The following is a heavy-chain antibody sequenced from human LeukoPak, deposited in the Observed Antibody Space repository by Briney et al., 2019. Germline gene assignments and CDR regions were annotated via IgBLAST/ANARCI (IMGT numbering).Heavy chain of an antibody. CDR3: ARDSMDYFDY. V-gene: IGHV3-30*03. Sequence: GGSLRLSCVVSGFTFSSYGMSWVRQAPGMGLEWVAVISYDGSNKYYADSVKGRFTISRDNSKNTLYLQMNSLRAEDTAVYYCARDSMDYFDYWGQGTLVTVSS. J-gene: IGHJ4*02. CDR2: ISYDGSNK. CDR1: GFTFSSYG.